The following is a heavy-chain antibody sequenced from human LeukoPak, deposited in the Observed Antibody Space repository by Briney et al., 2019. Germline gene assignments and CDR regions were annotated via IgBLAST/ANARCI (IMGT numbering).Heavy chain of an antibody. D-gene: IGHD1-26*01. J-gene: IGHJ4*02. Sequence: GGSLRLSCAASGFTFSSYWMHWVRQAPGKGLVWVSRINSDGSSTSYADSVKGRFTISRDNAKNTLYLRMNSLRAEDTAVYYCARPEGATLHFDYWGQGTLVTVSS. CDR1: GFTFSSYW. CDR2: INSDGSST. V-gene: IGHV3-74*01. CDR3: ARPEGATLHFDY.